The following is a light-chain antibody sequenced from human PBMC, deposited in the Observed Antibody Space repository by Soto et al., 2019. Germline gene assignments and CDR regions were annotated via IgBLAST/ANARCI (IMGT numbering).Light chain of an antibody. CDR3: AAWDDSLNGYV. Sequence: QSALTQPPSASGTPGWRVTISCSGSSSNIGSNTVNWYQQLPGTAPKLLIYSNNQRPSGVPDRFSGSKSGTSASLAISGLQSEDEADYYCAAWDDSLNGYVFGTGTKVTVL. CDR2: SNN. J-gene: IGLJ1*01. CDR1: SSNIGSNT. V-gene: IGLV1-44*01.